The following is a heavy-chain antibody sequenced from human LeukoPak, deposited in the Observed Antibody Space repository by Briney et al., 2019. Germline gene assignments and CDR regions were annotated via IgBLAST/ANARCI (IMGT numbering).Heavy chain of an antibody. V-gene: IGHV3-7*04. J-gene: IGHJ4*02. CDR2: IKQDGSEK. Sequence: GGSLRLSCAASRFTFSRYWMSWVRQAPGKGLEWVANIKQDGSEKYYVDSVKGRFTISRDNAKNSLYLQMNSLRAEDTAVYCCARDGYSGGYYDYWGQGTLVTVSS. CDR3: ARDGYSGGYYDY. CDR1: RFTFSRYW. D-gene: IGHD5-12*01.